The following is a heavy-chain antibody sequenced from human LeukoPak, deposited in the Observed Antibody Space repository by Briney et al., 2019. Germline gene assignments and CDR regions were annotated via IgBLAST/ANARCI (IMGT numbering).Heavy chain of an antibody. V-gene: IGHV3-23*01. CDR3: AKDPTMTTVTTFSNY. D-gene: IGHD4-17*01. CDR1: GFTFSSYA. J-gene: IGHJ4*02. Sequence: GGSLRLSCAASGFTFSSYAMSWVRQAPGKGLEWVSAISSSGGSTNYADPVKGRFAISRDNSKNTLYLQMNSLRAEDTAVYYCAKDPTMTTVTTFSNYWGQGTLVTVSS. CDR2: ISSSGGST.